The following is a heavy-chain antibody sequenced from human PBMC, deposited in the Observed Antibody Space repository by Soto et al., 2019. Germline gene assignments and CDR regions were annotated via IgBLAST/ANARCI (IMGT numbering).Heavy chain of an antibody. J-gene: IGHJ6*02. CDR3: ARTRIVGPYYYYYGMDV. CDR1: GGTFSSYA. V-gene: IGHV1-69*01. Sequence: QVQLVQSGAEVKKPGSSVKVSCKAAGGTFSSYAISWVRQAPGQGLEWMGGIIPIFGTANYAQKFQGRVTITADESTSTAYMELSSLRSEDTAVYYCARTRIVGPYYYYYGMDVWGQGTTVTVSS. D-gene: IGHD1-26*01. CDR2: IIPIFGTA.